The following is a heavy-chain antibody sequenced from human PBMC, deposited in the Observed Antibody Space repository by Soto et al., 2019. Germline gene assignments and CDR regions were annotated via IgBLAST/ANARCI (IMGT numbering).Heavy chain of an antibody. J-gene: IGHJ4*02. Sequence: EVQLVESGGGLVQPGGSLRLSCAASGFTFGSYWMYWVRQAPGKGLVWVSRIKSDGSHTSYADSVKGRFTISRDNAKNTLYLQMNSLRAEDTAVYYCARDYYSSGDYWGQGTLVTVSS. D-gene: IGHD6-19*01. CDR1: GFTFGSYW. CDR2: IKSDGSHT. V-gene: IGHV3-74*01. CDR3: ARDYYSSGDY.